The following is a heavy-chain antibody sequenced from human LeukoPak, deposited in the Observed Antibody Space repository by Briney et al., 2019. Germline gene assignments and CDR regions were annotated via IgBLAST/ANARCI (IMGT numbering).Heavy chain of an antibody. Sequence: ASVKVSCKASGYTFTGYYMHWVRQAPGQGLEWMGWINPNSGGTNYAQKFQGRVTMTRDTSISTAYMELRSLRSDDTAVYYCARSFLRGLVVVPAATGVGYWGQGTLVTVSS. D-gene: IGHD2-2*01. CDR1: GYTFTGYY. CDR3: ARSFLRGLVVVPAATGVGY. J-gene: IGHJ4*02. CDR2: INPNSGGT. V-gene: IGHV1-2*02.